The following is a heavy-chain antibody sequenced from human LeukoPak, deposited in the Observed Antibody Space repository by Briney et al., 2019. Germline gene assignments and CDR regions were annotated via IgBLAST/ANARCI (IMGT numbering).Heavy chain of an antibody. J-gene: IGHJ4*02. Sequence: GESLQISCKGSGYRFTTYWIGWVRPMPGKGLEWMGIIYPGDSDTRYSPSFQGQVTISADKSISTAYLQWISLKASDTAMYYCARLPGFLEWAFDYWGQGTLVTDSS. V-gene: IGHV5-51*01. D-gene: IGHD3-3*01. CDR1: GYRFTTYW. CDR2: IYPGDSDT. CDR3: ARLPGFLEWAFDY.